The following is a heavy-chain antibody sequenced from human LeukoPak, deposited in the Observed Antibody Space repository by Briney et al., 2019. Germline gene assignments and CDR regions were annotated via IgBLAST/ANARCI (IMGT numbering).Heavy chain of an antibody. J-gene: IGHJ4*02. V-gene: IGHV1-2*02. CDR1: GYTFTGYY. Sequence: ASVKVSCKASGYTFTGYYMHWVRQAPGQGLEWMGWINPNSGGTNYAQKSQGRVTMTRDTSISTAYMELSRLRSDDTAVYYCAGGYCSGGSCYLSDYWGQGTLVTVSS. D-gene: IGHD2-15*01. CDR2: INPNSGGT. CDR3: AGGYCSGGSCYLSDY.